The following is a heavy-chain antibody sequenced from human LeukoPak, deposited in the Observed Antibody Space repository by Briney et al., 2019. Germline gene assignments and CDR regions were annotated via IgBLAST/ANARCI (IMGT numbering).Heavy chain of an antibody. J-gene: IGHJ4*02. CDR3: ASGENSSSLHC. V-gene: IGHV4-59*01. CDR2: IYYSGST. Sequence: PSETLSLTCTVCSGSISSYYWSWIRQPPGKGLEWIGYIYYSGSTNYNPSLKSRVTISVDTSKNQFSLKLSSVTAADTAVYYCASGENSSSLHCWGQGTLVTVSS. CDR1: SGSISSYY. D-gene: IGHD6-13*01.